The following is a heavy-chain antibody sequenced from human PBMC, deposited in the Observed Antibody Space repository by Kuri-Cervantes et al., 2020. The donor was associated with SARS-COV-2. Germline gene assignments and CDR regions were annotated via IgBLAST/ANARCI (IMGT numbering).Heavy chain of an antibody. CDR3: SRGPTTISATKEYWSVFR. V-gene: IGHV4-4*07. Sequence: AGSLTLSCTVSGGSISSYYWSWIRQPAGKGLEWIGRIYTSGSPNYNPSLKSRVTMSVDTSKNQFSLKLSSVTASDTAVYYCSRGPTTISATKEYWSVFRWGQGTLVTVSS. CDR1: GGSISSYY. CDR2: IYTSGSP. J-gene: IGHJ4*02. D-gene: IGHD2/OR15-2a*01.